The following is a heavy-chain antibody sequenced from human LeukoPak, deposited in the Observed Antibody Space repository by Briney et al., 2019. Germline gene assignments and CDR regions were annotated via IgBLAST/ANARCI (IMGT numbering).Heavy chain of an antibody. CDR2: ISSSSSYI. J-gene: IGHJ4*02. Sequence: GGSLRLSCAASGFTFSSYSMNWVRQAPGKGLEWVSSISSSSSYIYYADSVKGRFTISRDNAKNSLYLQMNSLRAEDTAVYYCARVLPRNPDEPFDYWGQGTLVTVSS. CDR1: GFTFSSYS. D-gene: IGHD2/OR15-2a*01. CDR3: ARVLPRNPDEPFDY. V-gene: IGHV3-21*01.